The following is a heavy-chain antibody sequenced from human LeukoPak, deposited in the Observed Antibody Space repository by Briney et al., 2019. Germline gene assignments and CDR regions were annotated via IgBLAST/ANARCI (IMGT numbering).Heavy chain of an antibody. D-gene: IGHD5-18*01. J-gene: IGHJ4*02. CDR3: ARVYRSGSIYGQGYFDN. V-gene: IGHV1-2*02. Sequence: ASVKVSCKASGYTFTGYYIYWVRQAPGQGLEWMGWINPSSDGTNYAQKFQCRVTMTRDTSISTAYMELCRLRSDDTAVYYCARVYRSGSIYGQGYFDNWGQGTLVTVSS. CDR2: INPSSDGT. CDR1: GYTFTGYY.